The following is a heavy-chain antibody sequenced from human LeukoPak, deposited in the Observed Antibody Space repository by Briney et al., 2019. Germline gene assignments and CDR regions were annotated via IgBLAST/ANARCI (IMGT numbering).Heavy chain of an antibody. CDR1: GFTFSSYA. Sequence: GGFLRLSCAASGFTFSSYAMSWVRQAPGKGLEWVAYIQYDGSNEQYAHSVKGRFRISRDSSKNILYLQMNSLRAEDTAVYYCAKDRCSNGIGCYYYYMDVWGKGTTVTISS. V-gene: IGHV3-30*02. D-gene: IGHD2-8*01. CDR2: IQYDGSNE. J-gene: IGHJ6*03. CDR3: AKDRCSNGIGCYYYYMDV.